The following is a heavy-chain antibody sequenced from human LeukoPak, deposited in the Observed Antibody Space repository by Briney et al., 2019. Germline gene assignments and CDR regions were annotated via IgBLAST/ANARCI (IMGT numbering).Heavy chain of an antibody. D-gene: IGHD6-13*01. CDR3: ARYSSAVAGLVGAFDI. J-gene: IGHJ3*02. Sequence: SETLSLTCTVSGDSVSSGSYFWSWIWQPPGKGLECIGYIDYSGNTNYNPSLKSRLTISVDTSKNQFSLKMKSVTAADTAVYYLARYSSAVAGLVGAFDIWGQGTMVIVSS. CDR1: GDSVSSGSYF. V-gene: IGHV4-61*01. CDR2: IDYSGNT.